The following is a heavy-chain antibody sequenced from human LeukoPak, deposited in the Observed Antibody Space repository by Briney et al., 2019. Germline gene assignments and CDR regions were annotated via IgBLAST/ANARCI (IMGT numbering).Heavy chain of an antibody. CDR3: AKALSRFEYCSGGSCYPDP. CDR1: GFTFSNYG. J-gene: IGHJ5*02. D-gene: IGHD2-15*01. CDR2: ISFDGSKK. V-gene: IGHV3-30*18. Sequence: PGRSLRLSCAASGFTFSNYGMHWVRQAPGKGLEWVAVISFDGSKKYYADPVKVRFTISRDNAKNTVYLEINSLRDEDTAVYYCAKALSRFEYCSGGSCYPDPWGQGTLVTVSS.